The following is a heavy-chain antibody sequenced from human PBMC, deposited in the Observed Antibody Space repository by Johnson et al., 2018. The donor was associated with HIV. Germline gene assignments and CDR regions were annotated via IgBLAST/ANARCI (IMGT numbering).Heavy chain of an antibody. J-gene: IGHJ3*02. CDR2: MSYDGSNR. Sequence: QVQLVESGGGVVQPGRSLRLSCAASGFIFSSYGMHWVRQAPGKGLEWVTGMSYDGSNRYYADSVKGRFTISRDNSKNTLYVQMISLRAEDTAVYYCAKERSTYYNFWSGSAGNDAFDIWGQGTMVTVSS. CDR1: GFIFSSYG. CDR3: AKERSTYYNFWSGSAGNDAFDI. D-gene: IGHD3-3*01. V-gene: IGHV3-30*18.